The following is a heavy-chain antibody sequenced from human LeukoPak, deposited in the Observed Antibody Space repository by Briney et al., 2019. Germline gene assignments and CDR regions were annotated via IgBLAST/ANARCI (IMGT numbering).Heavy chain of an antibody. CDR2: IDYSGST. V-gene: IGHV4-39*07. CDR3: AREYTLYRSGWFLDY. CDR1: GDSSSNSIYY. Sequence: SETLSLTCTVSGDSSSNSIYYWGWIRQPPGKGLGWIGSIDYSGSTYYNPSLKSRATISIDTSKNQFSLKLSSVTAADTAVYYCAREYTLYRSGWFLDYWGQGTMVTVSS. J-gene: IGHJ4*03. D-gene: IGHD6-19*01.